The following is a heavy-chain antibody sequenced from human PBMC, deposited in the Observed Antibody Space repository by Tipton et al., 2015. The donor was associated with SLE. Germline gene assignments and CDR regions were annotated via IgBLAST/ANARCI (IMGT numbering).Heavy chain of an antibody. CDR3: ARDLIGESYSVADAFDI. D-gene: IGHD2-21*01. Sequence: TLSLTCTVSGDSIRRIGYYWDWIRQPPGKGLEWIGTIYYTGSTYYNPSLKSRVTITIDTSKTQFSLNLSSVTAADTAVYYCARDLIGESYSVADAFDIWGQGTMVTVSS. CDR1: GDSIRRIGYY. V-gene: IGHV4-39*07. J-gene: IGHJ3*02. CDR2: IYYTGST.